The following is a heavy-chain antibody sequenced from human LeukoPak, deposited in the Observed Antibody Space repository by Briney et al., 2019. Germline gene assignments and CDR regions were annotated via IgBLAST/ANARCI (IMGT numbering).Heavy chain of an antibody. V-gene: IGHV3-11*01. D-gene: IGHD6-19*01. CDR3: ARDQSSGWSQTDY. J-gene: IGHJ4*02. CDR1: GFTFSDYY. Sequence: GRSLRLSCAASGFTFSDYYMSWIRQAPGKGLEWVSYISSSGSTIYYADSVKGRFTISRDNAKNSLYLQMNSLRAEDTAVYYCARDQSSGWSQTDYWGQGTLVTVSS. CDR2: ISSSGSTI.